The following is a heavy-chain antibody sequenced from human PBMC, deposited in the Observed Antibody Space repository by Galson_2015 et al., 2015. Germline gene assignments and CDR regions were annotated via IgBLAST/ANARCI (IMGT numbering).Heavy chain of an antibody. J-gene: IGHJ6*03. D-gene: IGHD2/OR15-2a*01. V-gene: IGHV3-15*01. CDR3: TRFFFYYMDV. CDR1: GFTFSNAW. Sequence: SLRLSCAASGFTFSNAWMSWVRQASGKGLEWVGRINSKTDGGTTDYAAPVKGRFTISRDDSKNTLYLQMNSLKTEDTAVYYCTRFFFYYMDVWGKGTTVTVSS. CDR2: INSKTDGGTT.